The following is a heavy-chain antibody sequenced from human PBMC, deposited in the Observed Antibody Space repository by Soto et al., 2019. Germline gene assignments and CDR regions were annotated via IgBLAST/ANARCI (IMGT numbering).Heavy chain of an antibody. D-gene: IGHD6-13*01. CDR1: GDSVSSNSAA. CDR3: ASGWIAAAGTVYYYYGMDV. Sequence: PSQTLSLTCAISGDSVSSNSAAWNWIRQSPSRGLEWLGKTYYRSKWYNDYEVSVKSRITINPDTSKNQFSLQLNSVTPEDTAVYYCASGWIAAAGTVYYYYGMDVWGQGTTVTVSS. J-gene: IGHJ6*02. V-gene: IGHV6-1*01. CDR2: TYYRSKWYN.